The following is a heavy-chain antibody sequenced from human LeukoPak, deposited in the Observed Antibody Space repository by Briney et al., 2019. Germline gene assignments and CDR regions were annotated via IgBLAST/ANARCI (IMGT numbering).Heavy chain of an antibody. D-gene: IGHD3-16*01. V-gene: IGHV3-23*01. CDR1: GFTFSSYA. CDR2: ISGSGGST. Sequence: GGSLRLSCAASGFTFSSYAMSWVRQAPGKGLEWVSAISGSGGSTYYADSVKGRFTISRDNSKNTLYLQMNSLRAEDTAVYYCAKEGYDYVWGSLGTSPPPFDYWGQGTPVTVSS. J-gene: IGHJ4*02. CDR3: AKEGYDYVWGSLGTSPPPFDY.